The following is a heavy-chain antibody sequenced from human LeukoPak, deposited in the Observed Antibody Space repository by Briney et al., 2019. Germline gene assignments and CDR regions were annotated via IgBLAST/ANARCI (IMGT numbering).Heavy chain of an antibody. CDR1: GGSISYYY. D-gene: IGHD3-22*01. J-gene: IGHJ3*02. V-gene: IGHV4-59*01. Sequence: SETLSLTCTVSGGSISYYYWNWIRQPAGKGLEWIGYIYYSGSTNYNPSLKSRVTISVDTSKNQFSLKLSSVTAADTAVYYCARAGTYYYDSSGFRAFDIWGQGTMVTVSS. CDR2: IYYSGST. CDR3: ARAGTYYYDSSGFRAFDI.